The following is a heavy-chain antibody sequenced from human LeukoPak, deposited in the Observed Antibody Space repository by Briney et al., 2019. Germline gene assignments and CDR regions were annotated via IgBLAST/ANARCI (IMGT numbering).Heavy chain of an antibody. J-gene: IGHJ6*02. CDR2: ISGSGGST. Sequence: GGSLRLSCAASGFTFSSYAMRWVRQAPGKGLEWVSAISGSGGSTYYADSVKGRFPISRDNSKNTLYLQMNSLRAEDTAVYYCAKGLPIAAPDRSYYDYYGMDVWGQGTTVTVSS. D-gene: IGHD6-6*01. V-gene: IGHV3-23*01. CDR3: AKGLPIAAPDRSYYDYYGMDV. CDR1: GFTFSSYA.